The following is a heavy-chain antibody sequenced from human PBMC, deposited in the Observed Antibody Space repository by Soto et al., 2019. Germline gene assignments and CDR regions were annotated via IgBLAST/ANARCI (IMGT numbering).Heavy chain of an antibody. Sequence: SETLSLTCTVSNGSISSGDYYFIWIRHPPGKGLEWIGYIYYSGSTYYNPSFKSRVTISLETSKNQFSLRLSSMTAADTAVYYCARVSITLIRGVIITPRDYYYYGMDVWGQGTTVTVSS. CDR1: NGSISSGDYY. J-gene: IGHJ6*02. CDR3: ARVSITLIRGVIITPRDYYYYGMDV. D-gene: IGHD3-10*01. CDR2: IYYSGST. V-gene: IGHV4-30-4*01.